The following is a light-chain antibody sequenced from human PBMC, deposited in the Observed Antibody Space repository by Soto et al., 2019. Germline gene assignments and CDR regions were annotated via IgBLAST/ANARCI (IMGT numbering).Light chain of an antibody. CDR3: HQYHDYPWT. CDR2: KAS. J-gene: IGKJ1*01. V-gene: IGKV1-5*03. CDR1: QTINNW. Sequence: DIQMTQSPSTLSASVGDRVTITCRASQTINNWLAWYQQKPGKAPKLLIYKASTLEGGVSSRFSGSASGSEFTLTISSLQPDDYAAFDCHQYHDYPWTFGQGTKVEI.